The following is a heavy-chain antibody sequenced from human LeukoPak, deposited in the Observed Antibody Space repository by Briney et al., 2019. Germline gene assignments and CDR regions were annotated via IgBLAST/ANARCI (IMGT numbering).Heavy chain of an antibody. D-gene: IGHD4-17*01. Sequence: GESLKISCKGSGYSFSSNWIGWVRQMPGKGLEWMGIIYPGDSDTRCSPSFQGQVTISADKSISTAYLQWSSLKALDTAMYYCARPPTTRDAFDIWGQGTMVTVSS. CDR1: GYSFSSNW. CDR3: ARPPTTRDAFDI. J-gene: IGHJ3*02. CDR2: IYPGDSDT. V-gene: IGHV5-51*01.